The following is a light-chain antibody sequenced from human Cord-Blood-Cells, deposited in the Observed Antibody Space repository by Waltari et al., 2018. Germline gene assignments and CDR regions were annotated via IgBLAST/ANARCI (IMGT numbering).Light chain of an antibody. CDR2: YKSDSDK. CDR3: MIWHSSAWV. J-gene: IGLJ3*02. Sequence: QAVLTQPSPLSASPGASASLTCPLRSAINVGTYRLYWYQQTPGSPHPYPLRYKSDSDKQQGSGVPSRFSGAKDASANAGILLIAGLQSEDEADYYSMIWHSSAWVFGGGTKLTVL. V-gene: IGLV5-45*02. CDR1: SAINVGTYR.